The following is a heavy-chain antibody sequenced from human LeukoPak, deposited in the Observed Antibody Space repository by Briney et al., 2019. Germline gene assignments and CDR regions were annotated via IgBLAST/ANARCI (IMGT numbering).Heavy chain of an antibody. CDR3: ARMLYSYASSGYYYNY. Sequence: SGPALVKPTQTLTLTCTFSGFSLSTLGMRVGWIRQPPGKALEWLARIDWDDDKFYSTSLKTRLTISKDASKNQVVLTMTNMDPVDTATYYCARMLYSYASSGYYYNYWGQGTLVTVSS. V-gene: IGHV2-70*04. CDR1: GFSLSTLGMR. J-gene: IGHJ4*02. D-gene: IGHD3-22*01. CDR2: IDWDDDK.